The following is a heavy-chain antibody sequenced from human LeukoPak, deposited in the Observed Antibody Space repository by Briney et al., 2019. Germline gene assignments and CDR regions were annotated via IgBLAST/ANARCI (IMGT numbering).Heavy chain of an antibody. D-gene: IGHD6-19*01. J-gene: IGHJ4*02. Sequence: PSETLSLTCTVSGGSISSGSYYWSWIRQPAGKGLEWIGRIYTSGSTNYNPSLKSRVTISVDTSKNQFSLKLSSVTAADTAVYYCAREIRVWEWHCFDYWGQGTLVTVSS. CDR2: IYTSGST. CDR1: GGSISSGSYY. CDR3: AREIRVWEWHCFDY. V-gene: IGHV4-61*02.